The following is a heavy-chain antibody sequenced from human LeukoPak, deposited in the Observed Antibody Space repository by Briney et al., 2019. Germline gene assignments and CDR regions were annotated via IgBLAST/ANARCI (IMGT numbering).Heavy chain of an antibody. Sequence: GGSLRLSCAASGFTFSSYVMYWVRQAPGKGLEWMAVISYDGSNKYYADSVKGRFTISRDNSKNTLYLQMNSLRAEDTAVYYCARDNIHYGSGSPSGFDYWGQGTLVTVSS. CDR1: GFTFSSYV. D-gene: IGHD3-10*01. CDR2: ISYDGSNK. J-gene: IGHJ4*02. CDR3: ARDNIHYGSGSPSGFDY. V-gene: IGHV3-30-3*01.